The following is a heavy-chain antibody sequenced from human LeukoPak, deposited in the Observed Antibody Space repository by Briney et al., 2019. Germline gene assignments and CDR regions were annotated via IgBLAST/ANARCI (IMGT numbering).Heavy chain of an antibody. Sequence: SETLSLTCTVSGGSISSYYWSWIRQPPGKGLEWIGYIYYSGSTNYNPSLKSRVTISVDMSKNQFSLKLSSVTAADTAVYYCARESSAYSYGQRGFDYWGQGTLVTVSS. J-gene: IGHJ4*02. V-gene: IGHV4-59*01. CDR1: GGSISSYY. D-gene: IGHD5-18*01. CDR2: IYYSGST. CDR3: ARESSAYSYGQRGFDY.